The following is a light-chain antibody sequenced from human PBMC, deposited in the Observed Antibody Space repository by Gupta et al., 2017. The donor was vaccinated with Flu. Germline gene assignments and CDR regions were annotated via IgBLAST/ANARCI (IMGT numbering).Light chain of an antibody. Sequence: SALTQPASVSGSPGQSITISCTGTSSDVGGNHYVSWYQQHPGKAPKLMIYEVSNRPSGVASRFSVSKSGNTASLTISELQEEDEADYYFRSYTSSSNLEFGGGTKLTVL. V-gene: IGLV2-14*01. CDR3: RSYTSSSNLE. CDR1: SSDVGGNHY. CDR2: EVS. J-gene: IGLJ3*02.